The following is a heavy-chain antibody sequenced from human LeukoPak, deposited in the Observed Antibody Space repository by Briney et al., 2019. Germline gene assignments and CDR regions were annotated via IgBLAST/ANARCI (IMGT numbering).Heavy chain of an antibody. CDR1: GYSISSGYY. V-gene: IGHV4-38-2*02. D-gene: IGHD6-19*01. CDR2: IYHSGST. Sequence: SETLSLTCTVSGYSISSGYYWGWIRQPPGKGLEWIGSIYHSGSTYYNPSLKSRVTISVDTSRNQFSMNLNSVTAADTAVYYCAKGAGPPWFDPWGQGTLVTVSS. J-gene: IGHJ5*02. CDR3: AKGAGPPWFDP.